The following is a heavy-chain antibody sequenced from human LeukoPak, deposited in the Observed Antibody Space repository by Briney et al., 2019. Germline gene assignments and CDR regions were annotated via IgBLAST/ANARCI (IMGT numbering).Heavy chain of an antibody. CDR1: GFTFSNYG. CDR2: ISYDESDK. Sequence: GRSLRLSCAASGFTFSNYGMHWVRQAPGKGLEWVAVISYDESDKYYADSVKGRFTISRDNSKNTLYLQMNSLRPEDTAVYYCAKGVVPATNAAYYGMDVWGQGTTVTVSS. CDR3: AKGVVPATNAAYYGMDV. V-gene: IGHV3-30*18. J-gene: IGHJ6*02. D-gene: IGHD2-15*01.